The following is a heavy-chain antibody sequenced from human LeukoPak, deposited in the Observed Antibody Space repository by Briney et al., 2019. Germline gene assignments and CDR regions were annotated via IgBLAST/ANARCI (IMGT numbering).Heavy chain of an antibody. J-gene: IGHJ4*02. CDR2: TYYRSKWYN. Sequence: SQTLSLTCAIPGDSVSTNSAAWNWIKQSPSRGLEWLGRTYYRSKWYNDYAVSVKSRITINPDTSKNQFSLHLNFVTPEDTAVYYCARGAVAHFDSWGQGTLVTVSS. CDR1: GDSVSTNSAA. V-gene: IGHV6-1*01. CDR3: ARGAVAHFDS. D-gene: IGHD6-19*01.